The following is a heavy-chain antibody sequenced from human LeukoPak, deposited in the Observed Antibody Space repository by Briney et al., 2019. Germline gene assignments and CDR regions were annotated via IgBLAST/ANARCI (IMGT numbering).Heavy chain of an antibody. CDR1: GFTFGDYA. CDR3: TRDPYGYFDY. V-gene: IGHV3-49*04. CDR2: FRSKAYGGTT. D-gene: IGHD2-21*01. Sequence: GGSLRLSCTASGFTFGDYAMSWVRQAPGKGLEWVGFFRSKAYGGTTEYAASVKGRFTISRDDSKSIAYLQMNSLKTEDTAVYYCTRDPYGYFDYWGQGTLVTVSS. J-gene: IGHJ4*02.